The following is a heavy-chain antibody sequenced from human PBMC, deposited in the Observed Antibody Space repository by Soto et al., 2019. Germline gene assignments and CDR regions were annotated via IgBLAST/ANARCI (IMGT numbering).Heavy chain of an antibody. D-gene: IGHD5-18*01. Sequence: GGSLRLSCAASGFTFSNYGMHWVRQAPGKGLEWVAVISYDGINKYYADSVKGRFTISRDKSKNTLYLQMSLRAEDTAVYYCARGYGYGCDYWGQGTLVTVSS. CDR2: ISYDGINK. CDR1: GFTFSNYG. CDR3: ARGYGYGCDY. J-gene: IGHJ4*02. V-gene: IGHV3-30*03.